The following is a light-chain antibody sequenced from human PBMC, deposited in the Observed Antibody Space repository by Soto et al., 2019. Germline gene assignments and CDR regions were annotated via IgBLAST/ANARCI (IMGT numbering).Light chain of an antibody. J-gene: IGKJ1*01. CDR1: QSLNSSF. CDR3: HQFATTRS. V-gene: IGKV3-20*01. Sequence: DMVLTLYPGTLSLAPGVRNTISCRASQSLNSSFLAWYHQTPGQAPRCVFYGASSRAAGIPDRCSGSGSGTDFTLTISSLEPEDFAVYYCHQFATTRSFGQGTKV. CDR2: GAS.